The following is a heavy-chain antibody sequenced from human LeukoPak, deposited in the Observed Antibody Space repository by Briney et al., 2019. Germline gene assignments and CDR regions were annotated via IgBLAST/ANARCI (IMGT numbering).Heavy chain of an antibody. D-gene: IGHD5-18*01. CDR1: GYTFTSYG. CDR3: ARVLRGYSYGVVYNWFDP. CDR2: ISAYNGNT. J-gene: IGHJ5*02. V-gene: IGHV1-18*01. Sequence: ASVKVSCKASGYTFTSYGISWVRQAPGQGLEWMGWISAYNGNTNYAQKLQGRVTMTTDTSTSTAYMELRSLRSDDTAVYYCARVLRGYSYGVVYNWFDPWGQGTLVTVSS.